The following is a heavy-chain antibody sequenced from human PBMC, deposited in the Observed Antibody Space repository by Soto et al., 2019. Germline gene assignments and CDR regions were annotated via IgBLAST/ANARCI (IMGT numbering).Heavy chain of an antibody. Sequence: GGSLRLSCAASGFTFSSYWMSWVRQAPGKGLEWVANINQDGSEKYYVDSVMNRLTTTRDNIKNSLYLQMHSLRAADEAVYYYSRNQGSYRNIVAEKDAFDIWGQGTVVTVSS. CDR3: SRNQGSYRNIVAEKDAFDI. D-gene: IGHD5-12*01. CDR1: GFTFSSYW. J-gene: IGHJ3*02. V-gene: IGHV3-7*01. CDR2: INQDGSEK.